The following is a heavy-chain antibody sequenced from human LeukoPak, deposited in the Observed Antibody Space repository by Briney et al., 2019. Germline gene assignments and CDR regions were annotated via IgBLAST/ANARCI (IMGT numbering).Heavy chain of an antibody. J-gene: IGHJ4*02. CDR3: ARVGQYSGYDSSSAY. CDR2: INHSGST. CDR1: GGSFSGYY. Sequence: PSETLSLTCAVYGGSFSGYYWSWIRQPPGKGLEWIGEINHSGSTNYNPSLKSRVTISVDTSKNQFSLKLSSVTAADTAVYYYARVGQYSGYDSSSAYWGQGTLVTVSS. D-gene: IGHD5-12*01. V-gene: IGHV4-34*01.